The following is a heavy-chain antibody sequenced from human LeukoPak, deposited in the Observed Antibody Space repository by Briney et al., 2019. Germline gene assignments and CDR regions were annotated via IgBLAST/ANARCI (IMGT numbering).Heavy chain of an antibody. V-gene: IGHV3-9*01. Sequence: PGRSLRLSCAASGFTLGDYDIHWVRQAPGKGPEWVSSISSNSDTIAYAEPVKGRFTVSRDNTINSLYLQMDSPRVEDTALYYCLTSSFDHWGQGTLVTVSS. CDR1: GFTLGDYD. J-gene: IGHJ4*02. CDR3: LTSSFDH. CDR2: ISSNSDTI.